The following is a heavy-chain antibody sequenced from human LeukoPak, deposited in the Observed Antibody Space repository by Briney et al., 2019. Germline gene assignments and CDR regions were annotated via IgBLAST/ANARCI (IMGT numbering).Heavy chain of an antibody. CDR3: ARQTGSGLFILP. D-gene: IGHD3/OR15-3a*01. CDR2: IYYSGNT. J-gene: IGHJ4*02. V-gene: IGHV4-39*01. CDR1: GGSISTSGYY. Sequence: SETLSLTCTVSGGSISTSGYYWGWIRQPPGKGLEWIGSIYYSGNTYYNASLKSQVSISIDTSKNPFSLKLTSVTAADTAVYYCARQTGSGLFILPGGQGTLVTVSS.